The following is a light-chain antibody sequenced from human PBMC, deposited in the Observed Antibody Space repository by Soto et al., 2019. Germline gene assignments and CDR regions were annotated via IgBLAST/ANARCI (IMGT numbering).Light chain of an antibody. CDR3: QHYNSYSEA. V-gene: IGKV1-8*01. CDR1: QDIGTY. CDR2: AAS. Sequence: IQMTQSPSSLSASTGDRVTIPCRASQDIGTYLAWYQQKPGKAPKRLIYAASNLQSGVPSRFSGSGSGTEFTLTISGLQPDDFATYYCQHYNSYSEAFGQGTKVDIK. J-gene: IGKJ1*01.